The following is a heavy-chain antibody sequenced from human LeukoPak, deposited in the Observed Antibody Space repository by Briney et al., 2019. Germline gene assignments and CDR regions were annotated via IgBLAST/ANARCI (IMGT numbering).Heavy chain of an antibody. D-gene: IGHD2-8*01. V-gene: IGHV4-59*01. CDR3: ASSHPLSSTNDYYTPFDY. J-gene: IGHJ4*02. CDR2: IYYSWGT. Sequence: PSETLSLTCAVSGGSISNYFWSWIRQSPGRGLEWIGYIYYSWGTNYNPSLKSRVTMSVDTSKNQFSLKLTSVTAADTAVYYCASSHPLSSTNDYYTPFDYWGLGTLVTVSS. CDR1: GGSISNYF.